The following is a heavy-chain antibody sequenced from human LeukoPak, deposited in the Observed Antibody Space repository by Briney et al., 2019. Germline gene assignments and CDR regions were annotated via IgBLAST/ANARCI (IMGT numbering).Heavy chain of an antibody. CDR1: GFTFSSDW. V-gene: IGHV3-7*01. CDR2: IKKDGSEK. D-gene: IGHD6-19*01. Sequence: PGGSLRLSCAASGFTFSSDWMSWVRQAPGKGLEWVANIKKDGSEKYYVDSVKSRFTISRDNAQNSLYLQMDRLRAEDTAVFFCEKVTAVADGIGFDYWGQGTLVTVSS. J-gene: IGHJ4*02. CDR3: EKVTAVADGIGFDY.